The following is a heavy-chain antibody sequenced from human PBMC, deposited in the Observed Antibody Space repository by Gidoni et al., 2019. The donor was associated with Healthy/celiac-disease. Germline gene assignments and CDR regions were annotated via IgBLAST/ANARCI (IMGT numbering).Heavy chain of an antibody. CDR1: GFTVSSNY. CDR3: ARGLSGSYNWFDP. V-gene: IGHV3-66*02. Sequence: EVQLVESGGGLVQPGGSLSLSCSPSGFTVSSNYLSWVRQSPGKGLGWVQLIYSGGTTYYADSVKGRFTISRDNSKNTLYLQMNSLRPEDTAVYYCARGLSGSYNWFDPWGQGTLVTVSS. D-gene: IGHD1-26*01. CDR2: IYSGGTT. J-gene: IGHJ5*02.